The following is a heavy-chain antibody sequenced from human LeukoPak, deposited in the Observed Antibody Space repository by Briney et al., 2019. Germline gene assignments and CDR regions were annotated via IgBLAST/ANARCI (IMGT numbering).Heavy chain of an antibody. J-gene: IGHJ4*02. CDR2: INPSGGST. CDR3: ARWTTDY. Sequence: ASVKVSCKASGYTFTSYYMHWVRQDPGQGLEWMGIINPSGGSTSYAQKFQGRVTMTRDTSISTAYMELSRLRSDDTAVYYCARWTTDYWGQGTLVTVSS. CDR1: GYTFTSYY. V-gene: IGHV1-46*01. D-gene: IGHD3/OR15-3a*01.